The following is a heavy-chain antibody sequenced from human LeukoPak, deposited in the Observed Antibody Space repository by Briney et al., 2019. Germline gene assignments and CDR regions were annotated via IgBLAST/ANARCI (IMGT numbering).Heavy chain of an antibody. CDR2: IYTSGST. CDR3: ASGGHSYGYVDAFDI. D-gene: IGHD5-18*01. CDR1: GGSISSYY. V-gene: IGHV4-4*07. J-gene: IGHJ3*02. Sequence: KASETLSLTCTVSGGSISSYYWSWIRQPAGKGLEWIGRIYTSGSTNYNPSLKSRVTTSVDTSKNQFSLKLSSVTAADTAVYYCASGGHSYGYVDAFDIWGQGTMVTVSS.